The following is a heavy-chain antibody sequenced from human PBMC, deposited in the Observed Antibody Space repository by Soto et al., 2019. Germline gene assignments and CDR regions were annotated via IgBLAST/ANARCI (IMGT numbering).Heavy chain of an antibody. CDR2: IHYSGTT. CDR1: GGSISSYF. CDR3: ARDTGSYYLDS. D-gene: IGHD1-26*01. Sequence: NPSETLSLTCTIYGGSISSYFWSWIRQPPGKGLEWIGYIHYSGTTVYSPSLKSRVTMSIDTSENQFTLNLTSVTAADTAVYYCARDTGSYYLDSWGQGSLVTVS. J-gene: IGHJ4*01. V-gene: IGHV4-59*01.